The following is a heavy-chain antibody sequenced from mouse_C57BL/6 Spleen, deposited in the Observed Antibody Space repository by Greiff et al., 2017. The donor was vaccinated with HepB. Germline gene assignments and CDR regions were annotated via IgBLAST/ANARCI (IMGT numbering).Heavy chain of an antibody. CDR1: GYTFTSYT. Sequence: VQLQQSGAELARPGASVKMPCKASGYTFTSYTMHWVKQRPGQGLEWIGYINPSSGYTKYNQKFKDKATLTADKSSSTAYMQLSSLTSEDSAVYYCASYDYDEAYWGQGTLVTVSA. D-gene: IGHD2-4*01. J-gene: IGHJ3*01. V-gene: IGHV1-4*01. CDR3: ASYDYDEAY. CDR2: INPSSGYT.